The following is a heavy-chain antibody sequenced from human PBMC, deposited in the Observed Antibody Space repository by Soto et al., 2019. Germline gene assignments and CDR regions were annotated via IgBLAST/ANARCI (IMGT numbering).Heavy chain of an antibody. D-gene: IGHD6-25*01. CDR1: GFTVSSSY. CDR2: IFGGGST. Sequence: PGGSLRLSCAASGFTVSSSYMSWVRQAPGKGLEWVSVIFGGGSTYYADSVRGRFTISRDNSKNTLYLQMNSLRAEDTAVYYCTRDLTGYASSGPGEWGQGTLVTVSS. V-gene: IGHV3-53*01. J-gene: IGHJ4*02. CDR3: TRDLTGYASSGPGE.